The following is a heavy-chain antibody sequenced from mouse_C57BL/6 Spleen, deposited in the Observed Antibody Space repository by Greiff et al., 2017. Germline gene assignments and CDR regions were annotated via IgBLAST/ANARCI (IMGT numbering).Heavy chain of an antibody. D-gene: IGHD2-4*01. CDR2: IYPRSGNT. CDR1: GYTFTSYG. CDR3: ARVIDYDYDEGFAY. Sequence: VQLQQSGAELARPGASVKLSCKASGYTFTSYGISWVKQRTGQGLEWIGEIYPRSGNTYYNEKFKGKATLTADKSSSTAYMVLRSLTSEDSAVYFWARVIDYDYDEGFAYWGQGTLVTVSA. V-gene: IGHV1-81*01. J-gene: IGHJ3*01.